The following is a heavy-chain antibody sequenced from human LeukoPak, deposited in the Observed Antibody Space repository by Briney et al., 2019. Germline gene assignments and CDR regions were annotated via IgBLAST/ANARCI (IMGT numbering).Heavy chain of an antibody. Sequence: ASVMVSCKASGYTFTAYYMHWVRQAPGQGLEWMGWINPNSGGTNYAQKFQGRVTMTRDTSISTAYMELSRLTSDDAAVYYCARDGAVAGTAYPEYWGQGTLVTVSS. V-gene: IGHV1-2*02. CDR2: INPNSGGT. J-gene: IGHJ4*02. D-gene: IGHD6-19*01. CDR1: GYTFTAYY. CDR3: ARDGAVAGTAYPEY.